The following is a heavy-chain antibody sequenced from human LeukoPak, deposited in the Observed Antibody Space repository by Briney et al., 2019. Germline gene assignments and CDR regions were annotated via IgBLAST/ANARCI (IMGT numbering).Heavy chain of an antibody. Sequence: NPSETLSLTCTVSGGSISSYYWSWIRQPPGKGLEWIGYIYYSGSTNYNPSLKSRVTISVDTSKNQFSLKLSSVTAADTAVYYCARSLAAAPSRYYYYYYGMDVWGQGTTVTVSS. CDR1: GGSISSYY. D-gene: IGHD6-13*01. J-gene: IGHJ6*02. CDR3: ARSLAAAPSRYYYYYYGMDV. V-gene: IGHV4-59*08. CDR2: IYYSGST.